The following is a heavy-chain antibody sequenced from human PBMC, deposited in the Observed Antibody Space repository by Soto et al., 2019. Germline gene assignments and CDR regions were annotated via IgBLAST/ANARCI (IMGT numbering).Heavy chain of an antibody. CDR3: AKAPYSGSYFDWFDP. Sequence: GGSLRLSCAASGFTFSSYAMSWVRQAPGKGLEWVSAISGSGGSTYYADSVKGRFTISRDNSKNTLYLQMNSLRAEDTAVYYCAKAPYSGSYFDWFDPWGQGTLVTVSS. V-gene: IGHV3-23*01. J-gene: IGHJ5*02. CDR1: GFTFSSYA. CDR2: ISGSGGST. D-gene: IGHD1-26*01.